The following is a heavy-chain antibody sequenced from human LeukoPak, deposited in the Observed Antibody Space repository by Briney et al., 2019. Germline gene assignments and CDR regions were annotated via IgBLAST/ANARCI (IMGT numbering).Heavy chain of an antibody. V-gene: IGHV3-30*04. D-gene: IGHD2-2*01. Sequence: GSLRLSCAASGFTFSSYAMHWVRPAPGKGLEWVTVISYDGINEYYADSVKGRITISRDNSKNTLFLQITSLRPEDTAVYYCARGRCSSTSCLIDSWGQGTLVTVSS. J-gene: IGHJ4*02. CDR3: ARGRCSSTSCLIDS. CDR2: ISYDGINE. CDR1: GFTFSSYA.